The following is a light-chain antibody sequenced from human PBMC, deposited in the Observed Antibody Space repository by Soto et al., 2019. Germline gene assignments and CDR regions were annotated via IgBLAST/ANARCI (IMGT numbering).Light chain of an antibody. J-gene: IGKJ1*01. Sequence: DIQLTQSPSTLPASVGYRFAITCRASQSIDRWLAWYQQKPGKAPKILIYKASTLKSGVPSRFSGSGSGTEFTLTISSLQPDDFATYYCQHYNSYSEAFGQGTTGDIK. CDR2: KAS. V-gene: IGKV1-5*03. CDR3: QHYNSYSEA. CDR1: QSIDRW.